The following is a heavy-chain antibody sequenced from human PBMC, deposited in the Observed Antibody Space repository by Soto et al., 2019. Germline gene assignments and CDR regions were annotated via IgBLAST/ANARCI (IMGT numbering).Heavy chain of an antibody. D-gene: IGHD3-22*01. CDR2: IWYDGSNK. J-gene: IGHJ4*02. V-gene: IGHV3-33*01. CDR3: ARVNGGYYLADY. Sequence: QVQLVESGGGVVQPGRSLRLSCAASGFTFSSYGMHGVRQAPGKGLEWVAVIWYDGSNKYYADSVKGRFTISRDNSKNTLYLQMNSLRAEDTAVYYCARVNGGYYLADYWGQGTLVTVSS. CDR1: GFTFSSYG.